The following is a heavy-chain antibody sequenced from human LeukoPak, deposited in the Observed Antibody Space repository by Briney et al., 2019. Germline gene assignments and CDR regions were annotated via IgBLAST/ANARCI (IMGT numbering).Heavy chain of an antibody. J-gene: IGHJ3*02. D-gene: IGHD6-6*01. CDR2: IYHSGST. CDR1: GGSISSGSYY. CDR3: ARGRVAQLSAGWAFDI. Sequence: SETLSLTCTVSGGSISSGSYYWSWVRQPPGKGLEWIGSIYHSGSTYYNPSLKSRVTISVDTSKNQFSLKLSSVTAADTAVYYCARGRVAQLSAGWAFDIWGQGTMVTVSS. V-gene: IGHV4-39*01.